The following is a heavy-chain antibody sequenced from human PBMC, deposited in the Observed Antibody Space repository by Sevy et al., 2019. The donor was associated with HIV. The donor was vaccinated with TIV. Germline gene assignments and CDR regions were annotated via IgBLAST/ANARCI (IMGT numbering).Heavy chain of an antibody. CDR3: ARNSITMIAPLL. D-gene: IGHD3-22*01. CDR2: IYYSGST. CDR1: GGSISSGGYY. J-gene: IGHJ4*02. V-gene: IGHV4-31*01. Sequence: SETLSLTCTVSGGSISSGGYYWSWIRQHPGKGLEWIGYIYYSGSTYYNPSLKSLVTISVDTSQNQFSLKLSSVTAADTVVYYCARNSITMIAPLLWGQGTLVTVSS.